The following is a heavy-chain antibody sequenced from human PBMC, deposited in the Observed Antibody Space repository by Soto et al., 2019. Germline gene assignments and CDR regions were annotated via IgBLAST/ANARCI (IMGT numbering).Heavy chain of an antibody. V-gene: IGHV3-21*01. Sequence: GGSLRLSCAASGFTFSSYSMNWVRQAPGKGLEWVSSISSSSSYIYYADSVKGRFTISRDNAKNSLYLQMNGLRAEDTAVHYFATKGTTDAFDIWGQGTMLTVS. J-gene: IGHJ3*02. CDR3: ATKGTTDAFDI. CDR1: GFTFSSYS. D-gene: IGHD1-1*01. CDR2: ISSSSSYI.